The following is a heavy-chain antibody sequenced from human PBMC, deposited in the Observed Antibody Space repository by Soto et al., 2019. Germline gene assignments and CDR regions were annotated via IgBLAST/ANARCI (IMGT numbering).Heavy chain of an antibody. D-gene: IGHD3-10*01. V-gene: IGHV2-5*02. CDR1: GFSLSTSGVG. CDR2: ICWDDDK. Sequence: SGLTLVNPTQTLTLTCTFSGFSLSTSGVGVGWIRQPPGKALEWLAVICWDDDKRYSPSLKSRLTITRDTSKNQVVLTMTDMDPVDTATYYCAHMDYGFYGMDVWGQGTTVTVSS. CDR3: AHMDYGFYGMDV. J-gene: IGHJ6*02.